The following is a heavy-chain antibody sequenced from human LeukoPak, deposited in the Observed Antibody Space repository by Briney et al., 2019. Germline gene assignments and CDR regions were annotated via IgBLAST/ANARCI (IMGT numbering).Heavy chain of an antibody. CDR1: GGSLSTYY. D-gene: IGHD3-16*02. V-gene: IGHV4-59*01. CDR3: ARAPAYDYVWGSYRFEVNFDI. CDR2: IYYSGST. J-gene: IGHJ3*02. Sequence: SETLSLTCTVSGGSLSTYYWSWIRQPPGKGLEWMGYIYYSGSTNYNPSLKSRVTISVDTSKNQFSLKLSSVTAADTAVYYRARAPAYDYVWGSYRFEVNFDIWGQGTMVTVSS.